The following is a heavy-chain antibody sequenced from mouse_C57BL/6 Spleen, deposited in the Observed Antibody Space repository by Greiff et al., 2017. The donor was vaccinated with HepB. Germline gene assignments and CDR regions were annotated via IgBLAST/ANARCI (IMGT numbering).Heavy chain of an antibody. CDR3: ARGDWPPFAY. J-gene: IGHJ3*01. D-gene: IGHD3-3*01. V-gene: IGHV1-52*01. Sequence: QVQLKESGAELVRPGSSVKLSCKASGYTFTSYWMHWVKQRPIQGLEWIGNIDPSDSETHYNQKFKDKATLTVDKSSSTAYMQLSSLTSEDSAVYYCARGDWPPFAYWGQGTLVTVSA. CDR2: IDPSDSET. CDR1: GYTFTSYW.